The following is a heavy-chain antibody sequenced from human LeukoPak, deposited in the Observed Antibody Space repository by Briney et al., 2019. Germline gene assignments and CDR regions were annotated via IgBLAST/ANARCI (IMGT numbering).Heavy chain of an antibody. V-gene: IGHV1-2*02. J-gene: IGHJ3*02. CDR1: GYTFTGYN. D-gene: IGHD2-2*01. Sequence: ASVKVSCKASGYTFTGYNIHWVRQAPGQGPEWMGWNSPGSCDTYYAQNFQGRLTMTRDTSINTAYMELNSLNSDDTAVYLWSRGRTFQWVHDPFQMWGQGTMVTVSS. CDR2: NSPGSCDT. CDR3: SRGRTFQWVHDPFQM.